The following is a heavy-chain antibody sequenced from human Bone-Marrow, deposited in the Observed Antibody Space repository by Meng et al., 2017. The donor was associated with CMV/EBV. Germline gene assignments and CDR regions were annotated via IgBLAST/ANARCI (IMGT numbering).Heavy chain of an antibody. V-gene: IGHV4-59*01. CDR2: IYYSGST. CDR1: GGSISSYY. D-gene: IGHD1-26*01. Sequence: SETLSLTCTVSGGSISSYYWSWIRQPPGKGLEWIGYIYYSGSTNYNPSLKSRVTISVDTSKNQFSLKLSSVTAADTAVYYCARDAIGGSHGYYGLDVWGQGTTVTV. CDR3: ARDAIGGSHGYYGLDV. J-gene: IGHJ6*02.